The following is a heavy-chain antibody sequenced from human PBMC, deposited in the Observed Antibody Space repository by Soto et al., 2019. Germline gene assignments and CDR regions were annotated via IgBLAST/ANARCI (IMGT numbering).Heavy chain of an antibody. CDR2: INGDGSRA. CDR3: ATSGVDSRFYFDC. Sequence: GGSLRLSCAASGFTFTTFSSYWMHSVRQTPGQGLVWVSRINGDGSRATYADSVKGRFTISRDNAQNTLYLQTDSLRAEDTAMYYCATSGVDSRFYFDCWGQGTPVTVSS. CDR1: GFTFTTFSSYW. D-gene: IGHD3-10*01. J-gene: IGHJ4*02. V-gene: IGHV3-74*01.